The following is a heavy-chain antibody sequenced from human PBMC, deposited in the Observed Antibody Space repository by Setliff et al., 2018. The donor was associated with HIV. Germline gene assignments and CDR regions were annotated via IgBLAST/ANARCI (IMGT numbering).Heavy chain of an antibody. V-gene: IGHV1-46*01. CDR1: GYSFSSYY. CDR2: TNPIGMGT. J-gene: IGHJ4*02. D-gene: IGHD3-16*01. CDR3: AGVDHGGTPTVDY. Sequence: ASVKVSCKASGYSFSSYYVHWVRQAPGEGLEWVGITNPIGMGTTFAQRFQGRVTMTRNTSISTAYMELSSLTSEDTAVYYCAGVDHGGTPTVDYWGQGTLVTVSS.